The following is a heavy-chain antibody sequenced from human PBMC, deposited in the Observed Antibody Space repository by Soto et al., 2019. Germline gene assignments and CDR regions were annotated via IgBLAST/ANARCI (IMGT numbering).Heavy chain of an antibody. D-gene: IGHD4-17*01. CDR2: INAGNGNT. CDR1: GYTLTIYA. J-gene: IGHJ4*02. CDR3: MKNPTGTGYFDY. V-gene: IGHV1-3*01. Sequence: GASVKLSCKASGYTLTIYAMHWVRQAPGQRLEWMGWINAGNGNTKYSEKFQGRVTITRDTSASTAYMELSSLRSEDTAVYYCMKNPTGTGYFDYWGQGTPVTVSS.